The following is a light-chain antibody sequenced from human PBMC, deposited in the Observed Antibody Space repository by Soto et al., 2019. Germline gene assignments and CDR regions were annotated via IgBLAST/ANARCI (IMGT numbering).Light chain of an antibody. CDR1: SSNIGAGYY. CDR3: QSYDSSLIGYV. Sequence: QSVLTQPPSVSGAPGQRVTISCTGSSSNIGAGYYVHWYQPLPGTAPKLLIYGNSNRPSGVPDRFSGSKSGTSTSLAMTGLQAEDEADYYCQSYDSSLIGYVFGTGTKLTVL. CDR2: GNS. V-gene: IGLV1-40*01. J-gene: IGLJ1*01.